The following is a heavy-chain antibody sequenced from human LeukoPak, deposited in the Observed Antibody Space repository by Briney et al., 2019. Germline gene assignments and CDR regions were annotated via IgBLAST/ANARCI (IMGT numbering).Heavy chain of an antibody. Sequence: SETLSLTCTVSGGSISSGSYYWRWIRQPAGKGLEWIGRIYTSGSTNYNPSLKSRVTISVDTSKNQFSLRLSSVTAADTAVYYCASGGYCDSTSCYPNWFDPWGQGTLVTVSS. J-gene: IGHJ5*02. CDR3: ASGGYCDSTSCYPNWFDP. CDR2: IYTSGST. V-gene: IGHV4-61*02. CDR1: GGSISSGSYY. D-gene: IGHD2-2*01.